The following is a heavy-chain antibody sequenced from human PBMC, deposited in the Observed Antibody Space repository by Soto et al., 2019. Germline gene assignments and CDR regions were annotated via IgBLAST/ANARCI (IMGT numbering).Heavy chain of an antibody. Sequence: QVQLVQSGAEVKKPGASAKASCTASGYTLTSYYMHWVRQAPGQGLEWMGVINPNDDSARYAQKCQGRAPLTGETSTSRGSMELTSLESEDTAVNYCAKSQKTLYVHTAPNYSGYGVDVWGQGPTVTVSS. J-gene: IGHJ6*01. D-gene: IGHD3-10*02. V-gene: IGHV1-46*01. CDR2: INPNDDSA. CDR1: GYTLTSYY. CDR3: AKSQKTLYVHTAPNYSGYGVDV.